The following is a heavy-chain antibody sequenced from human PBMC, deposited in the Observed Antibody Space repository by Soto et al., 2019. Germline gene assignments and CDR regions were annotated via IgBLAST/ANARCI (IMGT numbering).Heavy chain of an antibody. Sequence: PSETLSLTCTVSGGSISSGGYYWSWIRQHPGKGLEWIGYIYYSGSTYYNPSLKSRVTISVDTSKNQFSLKLSSVTAADTAVYYCARDRAPRSRSGYYLDVWGKGTTVTVSS. CDR2: IYYSGST. V-gene: IGHV4-31*03. CDR1: GGSISSGGYY. J-gene: IGHJ6*04. CDR3: ARDRAPRSRSGYYLDV. D-gene: IGHD3-3*01.